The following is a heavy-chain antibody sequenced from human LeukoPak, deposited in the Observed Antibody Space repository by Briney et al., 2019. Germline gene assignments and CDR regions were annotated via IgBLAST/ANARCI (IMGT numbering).Heavy chain of an antibody. J-gene: IGHJ4*02. CDR1: GFTVSSNY. CDR3: ARDHSSGYYF. D-gene: IGHD3-22*01. Sequence: GSLRPSCAASGFTVSSNYMSWVRQAPGKGLEWVSVIYSGGSTYYADSVKGRFTISRDNSKNTLYLQMNSLRAEDTAVYYCARDHSSGYYFWGQGTLVTVSS. V-gene: IGHV3-66*02. CDR2: IYSGGST.